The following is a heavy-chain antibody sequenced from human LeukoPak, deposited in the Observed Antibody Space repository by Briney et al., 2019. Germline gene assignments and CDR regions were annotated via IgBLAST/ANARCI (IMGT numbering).Heavy chain of an antibody. CDR3: ARDINPGGVTTYCY. CDR2: INPSGGST. V-gene: IGHV1-46*01. J-gene: IGHJ4*02. CDR1: GYTFTSYY. Sequence: ASVTVSCKASGYTFTSYYMHWVRQAPGQGLEWMGIINPSGGSTSYAQKIQGRVTMTRDTSTSTVYMEVSSLRSEDTAVYYCARDINPGGVTTYCYWGQETLVTVSS. D-gene: IGHD4-17*01.